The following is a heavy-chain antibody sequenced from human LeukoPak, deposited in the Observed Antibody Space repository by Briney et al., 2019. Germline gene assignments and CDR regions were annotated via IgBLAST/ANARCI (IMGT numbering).Heavy chain of an antibody. D-gene: IGHD3-22*01. V-gene: IGHV4-31*03. CDR3: ARETMSTNNAFDI. J-gene: IGHJ3*02. CDR2: IYYSGST. CDR1: GGSISSGGYY. Sequence: PSETLSLTCTVSGGSISSGGYYWSWIRQHPGKGLEWIGYIYYSGSTYYNPSLKSRVTISVDTSKNQFSLKLSSVTAADTAVYYCARETMSTNNAFDIWGQGTMVTVSS.